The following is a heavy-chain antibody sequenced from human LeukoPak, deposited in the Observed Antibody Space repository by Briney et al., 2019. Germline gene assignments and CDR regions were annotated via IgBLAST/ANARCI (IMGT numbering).Heavy chain of an antibody. CDR1: GFTFSTYG. CDR2: IRYDGSNK. Sequence: GGSLRLSCAASGFTFSTYGMHWVRQVPGKGLQWVAFIRYDGSNKYYVDSVKGRFTISRDNSKNTLYLQMNSLRTEGTAVYYCARDGYSGSYPNWFDPWGQGTLVTVSS. D-gene: IGHD1-26*01. V-gene: IGHV3-30*02. CDR3: ARDGYSGSYPNWFDP. J-gene: IGHJ5*02.